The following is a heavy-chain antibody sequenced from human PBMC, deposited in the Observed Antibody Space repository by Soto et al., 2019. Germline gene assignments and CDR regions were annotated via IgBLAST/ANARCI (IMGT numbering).Heavy chain of an antibody. CDR1: GYSFTSYW. D-gene: IGHD3-16*01. CDR3: ASWGGAFDI. V-gene: IGHV5-51*01. Sequence: PGESLKISCEGSGYSFTSYWIGWVRQMPGKGLEWMGLIYPGDSDTNYNPSLKSRVTISIDKSKNQFSLKLSSVTAADTAMYYCASWGGAFDIWGQGTMVTVSS. CDR2: IYPGDSDT. J-gene: IGHJ3*02.